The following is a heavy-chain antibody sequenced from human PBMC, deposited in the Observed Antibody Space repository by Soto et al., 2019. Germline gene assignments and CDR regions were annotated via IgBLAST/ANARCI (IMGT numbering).Heavy chain of an antibody. CDR3: ARRVEDFWNLGDAFDT. Sequence: PGGSLRLSCAASGFTFSSYSMNWVRQAPGKGLEWVSSISSSSSYIYYADSVKGRFTISRDNAKNSLYLQMNSLRAEDTAVYYCARRVEDFWNLGDAFDTWGQGTMVTVSS. D-gene: IGHD3-3*01. CDR2: ISSSSSYI. V-gene: IGHV3-21*01. CDR1: GFTFSSYS. J-gene: IGHJ3*02.